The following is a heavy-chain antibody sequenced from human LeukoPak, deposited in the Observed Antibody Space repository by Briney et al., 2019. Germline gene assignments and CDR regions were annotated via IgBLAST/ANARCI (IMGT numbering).Heavy chain of an antibody. V-gene: IGHV4-34*01. CDR1: GGSFSGYY. CDR2: INHCGST. CDR3: ARLGDGYADYYFDY. J-gene: IGHJ4*02. D-gene: IGHD5-24*01. Sequence: PSETLSLTCAVYGGSFSGYYWSWIRQPPGKGVEWIGEINHCGSTNYNPSLKSRVTISVDTSKNQFSLKLSSVTAADTAVYYCARLGDGYADYYFDYWGQGTLVTVSS.